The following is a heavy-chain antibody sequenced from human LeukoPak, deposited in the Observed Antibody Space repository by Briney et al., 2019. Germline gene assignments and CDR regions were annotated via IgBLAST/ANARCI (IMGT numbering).Heavy chain of an antibody. V-gene: IGHV4-39*07. J-gene: IGHJ4*02. CDR2: MYTTGSA. D-gene: IGHD2-2*01. Sequence: RTSETLSLTCTVSGGSISSSSYYWGWIRQPPGKGLEWIGRMYTTGSADYNPSLRSRVTISLDTSKNQFSLRLTSVTAADTAVYYCARSLCGDRYCSSSSPDYWGQGTLVTVSS. CDR3: ARSLCGDRYCSSSSPDY. CDR1: GGSISSSSYY.